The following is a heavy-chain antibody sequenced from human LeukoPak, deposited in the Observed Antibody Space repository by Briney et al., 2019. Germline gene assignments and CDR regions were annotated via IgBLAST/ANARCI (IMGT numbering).Heavy chain of an antibody. D-gene: IGHD3-22*01. CDR3: ARGEGGAVVSH. V-gene: IGHV1-8*01. CDR2: MNPNTDNT. CDR1: GYTFAIYD. Sequence: ASVKVSCKASGYTFAIYDINWVRQATGQGLEWMGWMNPNTDNTGYAQKFQGRVTMTRNTSISTAYMELSSLRSDDTAVYYCARGEGGAVVSHWGQGTLVTVSS. J-gene: IGHJ4*02.